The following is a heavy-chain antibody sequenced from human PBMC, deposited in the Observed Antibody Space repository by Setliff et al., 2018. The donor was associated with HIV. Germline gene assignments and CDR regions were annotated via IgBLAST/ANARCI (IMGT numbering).Heavy chain of an antibody. CDR1: GGSISGHY. D-gene: IGHD3-22*01. CDR2: IYSSGST. Sequence: SETLSLTCTVSGGSISGHYWSWIRQPPGRGLEWIGYIYSSGSTNFNPPLQSRVTISVDTSKNQFSLNLTSMTAADTAVYFCVRHGYYYDFIDIWGQGTAVT. J-gene: IGHJ3*02. V-gene: IGHV4-4*09. CDR3: VRHGYYYDFIDI.